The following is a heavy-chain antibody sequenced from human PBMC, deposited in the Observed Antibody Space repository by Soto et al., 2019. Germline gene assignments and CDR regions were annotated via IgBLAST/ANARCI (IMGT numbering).Heavy chain of an antibody. Sequence: QVQLVQSGAEVKKPGSSVTVSCKASGGTFSSYAISWVRQAPGQGLEWLGGIIPIFGTANYAQKFQGRVTLTADESTSTADMELSSLRSEDTAVYYCARDSRSGFDAFDIWGQGTMVTVSS. J-gene: IGHJ3*02. D-gene: IGHD3-22*01. CDR3: ARDSRSGFDAFDI. CDR2: IIPIFGTA. V-gene: IGHV1-69*01. CDR1: GGTFSSYA.